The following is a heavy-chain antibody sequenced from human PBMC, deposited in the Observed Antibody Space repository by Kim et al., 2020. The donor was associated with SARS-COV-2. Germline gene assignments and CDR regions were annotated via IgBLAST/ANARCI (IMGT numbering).Heavy chain of an antibody. V-gene: IGHV1-3*01. Sequence: ASVKVSCKASGYTFTSYAMHWVRQAPGQRLEWMGWINAGNGNTTYSQKFQGRVTITRDTSAGTAHMELSSLRSEDTAVYYCSRARRYSYGLFDYWGQGTLVTVSS. D-gene: IGHD5-18*01. CDR1: GYTFTSYA. J-gene: IGHJ4*02. CDR2: INAGNGNT. CDR3: SRARRYSYGLFDY.